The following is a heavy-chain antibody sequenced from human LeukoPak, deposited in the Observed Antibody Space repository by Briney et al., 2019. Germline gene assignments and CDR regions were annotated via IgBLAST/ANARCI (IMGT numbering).Heavy chain of an antibody. CDR3: ANYYYDSSGYPGYFDY. CDR2: ISGSGGST. J-gene: IGHJ4*02. D-gene: IGHD3-22*01. Sequence: GGSLRLSCAASGFTFSSYAMSWVCQAPGKGLEWVSAISGSGGSTYYADSVKGRFTISRDNSKNTLYLQMNSLRAEDTAVYYCANYYYDSSGYPGYFDYWGQGTLVTVSS. V-gene: IGHV3-23*01. CDR1: GFTFSSYA.